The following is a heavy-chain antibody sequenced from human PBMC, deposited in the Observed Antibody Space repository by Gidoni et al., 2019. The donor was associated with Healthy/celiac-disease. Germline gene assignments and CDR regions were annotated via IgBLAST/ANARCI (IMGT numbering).Heavy chain of an antibody. CDR3: ARGLNYYDSSGLYY. J-gene: IGHJ4*02. D-gene: IGHD3-22*01. CDR2: INHSGRT. V-gene: IGHV4-34*01. CDR1: GGPFSGYY. Sequence: QVQLQQWGAGLVKPSETRSGDCAVYGGPFSGYYWSWIRQPPGQGLEWIGEINHSGRTNYNPSLKSRVTISVDTSKNQFSLKLSSVTAADTAVYYCARGLNYYDSSGLYYWGQGTPVTVSS.